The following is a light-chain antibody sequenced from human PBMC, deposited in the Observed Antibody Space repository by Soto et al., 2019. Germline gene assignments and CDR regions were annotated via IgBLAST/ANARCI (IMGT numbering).Light chain of an antibody. Sequence: DIPLTQSPSFLSASVGDRVTITCRASQAISSYLAWYQQKPGKAPKLLIYAASTLQSGVPSRFSGSGSGTEFTLTISSLQPEDFATYYCQQFNSYSITFGQGTRLEIK. CDR1: QAISSY. CDR3: QQFNSYSIT. CDR2: AAS. J-gene: IGKJ5*01. V-gene: IGKV1-9*01.